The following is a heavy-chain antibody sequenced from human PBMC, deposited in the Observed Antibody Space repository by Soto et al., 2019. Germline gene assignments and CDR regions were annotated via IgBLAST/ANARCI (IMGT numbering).Heavy chain of an antibody. V-gene: IGHV3-21*01. D-gene: IGHD5-12*01. CDR2: ISSISSFI. CDR3: VSVMGGYDEGGDY. J-gene: IGHJ4*02. Sequence: VQLVESGGGLVKPWGSLRLSCAASGFTFSSYSMNWVRQAPGKGLEWVSSISSISSFIYFADSVKGRFTLSRDNAKIFLNLQMKSLIAEDMAVYYGVSVMGGYDEGGDYWGKGTLVTVYS. CDR1: GFTFSSYS.